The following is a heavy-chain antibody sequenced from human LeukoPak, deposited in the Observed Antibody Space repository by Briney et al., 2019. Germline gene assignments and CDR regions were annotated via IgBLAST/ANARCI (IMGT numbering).Heavy chain of an antibody. CDR3: ARSVVTLYWYFDL. CDR2: INHSGIT. D-gene: IGHD4-23*01. V-gene: IGHV4-4*02. J-gene: IGHJ2*01. Sequence: SETLSLTCAVSGGSISSSNWWSWVRQPPGTGLEWIGEINHSGITNYNPSLKSRVTISLDTSKNQFSLKLSSVTTADTAVYYCARSVVTLYWYFDLWGRGTLVTVSS. CDR1: GGSISSSNW.